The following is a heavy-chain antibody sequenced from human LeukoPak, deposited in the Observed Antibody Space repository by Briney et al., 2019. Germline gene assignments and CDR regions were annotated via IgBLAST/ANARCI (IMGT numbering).Heavy chain of an antibody. CDR3: AKDSPEYSSSSGFDY. D-gene: IGHD6-6*01. CDR1: GFTFDDYA. Sequence: SRSLRLSCAASGFTFDDYAMHWVRQAPGKGLEWVSGISWNSGSIGYADSAKGRFTISRDNAKNSLYLQMNSLRAEDTALYYCAKDSPEYSSSSGFDYWGQGTLVTVSS. CDR2: ISWNSGSI. J-gene: IGHJ4*02. V-gene: IGHV3-9*01.